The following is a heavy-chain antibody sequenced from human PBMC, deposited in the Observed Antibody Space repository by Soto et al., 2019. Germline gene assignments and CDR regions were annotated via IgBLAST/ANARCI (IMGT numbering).Heavy chain of an antibody. J-gene: IGHJ6*02. CDR1: GGSFSGYY. V-gene: IGHV4-34*01. Sequence: SETLSVTCAVYGGSFSGYYWSWIRQPPGKGLEWIGEVNHSGSTNYNPSLKSRVTISVDTSKNQFSLKLSSVTAADTAVYYCARGAGYSSSWYRRYGMDVWGQGTTVTVSS. CDR2: VNHSGST. D-gene: IGHD6-13*01. CDR3: ARGAGYSSSWYRRYGMDV.